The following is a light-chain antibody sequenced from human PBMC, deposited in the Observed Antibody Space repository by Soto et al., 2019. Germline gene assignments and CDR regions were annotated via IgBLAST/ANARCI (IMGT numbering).Light chain of an antibody. CDR2: DAS. Sequence: IPMTQYPASLAASVGDRVTITCRASQSTANWLAWYQQKPGKAPKVVIYDASSLGDGVPPRFSGSGSGIEFTLTISSLQPDDFATYYCHQYNSYHTFGGGTKVDIK. CDR1: QSTANW. V-gene: IGKV1-5*01. CDR3: HQYNSYHT. J-gene: IGKJ4*01.